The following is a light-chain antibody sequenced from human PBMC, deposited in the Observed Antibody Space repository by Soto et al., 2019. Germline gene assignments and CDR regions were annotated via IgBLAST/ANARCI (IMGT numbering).Light chain of an antibody. CDR2: AAS. CDR3: QRSFSTPLT. V-gene: IGKV1-39*01. J-gene: IGKJ4*02. Sequence: DLQMTQSPSSLSASVGDRVTITCRASQSISSYLHWYQQKPGKAPNILIYAASRLQIGVPSRFSGSGSGTDFTLTISRLQPEDFATYYCQRSFSTPLTFGGGTKVEIK. CDR1: QSISSY.